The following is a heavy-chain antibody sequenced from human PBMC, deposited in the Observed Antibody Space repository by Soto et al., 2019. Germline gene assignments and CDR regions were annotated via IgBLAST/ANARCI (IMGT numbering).Heavy chain of an antibody. J-gene: IGHJ5*02. CDR3: ARESSSWYGFDWFGP. V-gene: IGHV6-1*01. Sequence: SQTLSLTCAISGDSVSSNSAAWNWIRQSPSRGLEWLGRTYYRSKWYNDYAVSVKSRITNNPDTSKNQFSLQLNSVTPEDTAVYYGARESSSWYGFDWFGPWCQGTLVTVSS. CDR1: GDSVSSNSAA. D-gene: IGHD6-13*01. CDR2: TYYRSKWYN.